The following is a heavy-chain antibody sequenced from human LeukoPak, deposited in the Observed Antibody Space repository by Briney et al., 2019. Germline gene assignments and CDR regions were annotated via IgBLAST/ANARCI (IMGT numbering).Heavy chain of an antibody. Sequence: GGSLRLSCAASGFTFSSYAMHWVRQAPGKGLEWVAVISYDGSNKYYADSVKGRFTISRDNSKNTLYLQMNSLRAEDTAVYYCARQRIEYYYGSGSSNWFDPWGQGTLVTVSS. J-gene: IGHJ5*02. V-gene: IGHV3-30-3*01. CDR3: ARQRIEYYYGSGSSNWFDP. CDR2: ISYDGSNK. D-gene: IGHD3-10*01. CDR1: GFTFSSYA.